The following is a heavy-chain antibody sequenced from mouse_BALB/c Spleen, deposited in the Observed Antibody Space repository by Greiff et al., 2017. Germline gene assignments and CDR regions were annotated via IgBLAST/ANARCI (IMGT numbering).Heavy chain of an antibody. V-gene: IGHV1-9*01. CDR3: ARRDRYDVGYYFDY. J-gene: IGHJ2*01. CDR2: ILPGSGST. D-gene: IGHD2-14*01. Sequence: VKLQQSGAELMKPGASVKISCKATGYTFSSYWIEWVKQRPGHGLEWIGEILPGSGSTNYNEKFKGKATFTADTSSNTAYMQLSSLTSEDSAVYYCARRDRYDVGYYFDYWGQGTTLTVSS. CDR1: GYTFSSYW.